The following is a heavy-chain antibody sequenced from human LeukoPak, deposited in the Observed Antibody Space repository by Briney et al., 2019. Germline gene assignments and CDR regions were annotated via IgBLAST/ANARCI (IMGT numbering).Heavy chain of an antibody. D-gene: IGHD6-19*01. CDR1: GYRFTSYW. V-gene: IGHV5-51*01. CDR2: IYLGDSDT. J-gene: IGHJ6*02. CDR3: TRRIAVSGIGYYGMDV. Sequence: GESLKISCMGSGYRFTSYWIGWVRQMPGKGLEWMGIIYLGDSDTRYSPSFQGQVTISVDKSISTAYLQWSSLKASDTAMYYCTRRIAVSGIGYYGMDVWGQGTTVTVSS.